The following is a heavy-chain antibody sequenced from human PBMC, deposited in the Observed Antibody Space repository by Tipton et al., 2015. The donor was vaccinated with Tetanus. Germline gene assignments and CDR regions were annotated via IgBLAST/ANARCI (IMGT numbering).Heavy chain of an antibody. Sequence: TLSLTCTVSGDSISFYYWSWIRQPPGKGLEWIGYIYYSGNTKYNPSLKSRVTMSVDTSKNQFSLNLTSVTPADTAVYYCARDPRRYQQNKWFAPWGQGTLVPVSS. CDR2: IYYSGNT. V-gene: IGHV4-59*01. CDR1: GDSISFYY. CDR3: ARDPRRYQQNKWFAP. D-gene: IGHD2-2*01. J-gene: IGHJ5*02.